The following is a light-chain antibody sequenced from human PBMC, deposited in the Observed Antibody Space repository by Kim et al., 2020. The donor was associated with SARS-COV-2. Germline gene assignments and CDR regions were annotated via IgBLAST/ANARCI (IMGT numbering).Light chain of an antibody. CDR3: QVWDSSTYV. CDR2: RDS. J-gene: IGLJ1*01. V-gene: IGLV3-9*01. Sequence: SVALGQTARITCGGNNIGSKKVHGYQQKPGQAPVLVIYRDSNRPSGIPERFSGSNSGNTATLTISRAQAGDEADYYCQVWDSSTYVFGTGTKVTVL. CDR1: NIGSKK.